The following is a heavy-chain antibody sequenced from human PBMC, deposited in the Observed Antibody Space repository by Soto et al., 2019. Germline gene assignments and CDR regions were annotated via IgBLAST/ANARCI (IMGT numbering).Heavy chain of an antibody. V-gene: IGHV4-39*01. Sequence: TSETLSLTCTVSGGSISSSSYYWGWIRQPPGKGLEWIGSTYYSGSTYYNPSLKSRVTISVDTSKNQFSLKLSSVTAADTAVYYCARHSPSIAARPGWFDPWGQGTLVTVSS. CDR1: GGSISSSSYY. J-gene: IGHJ5*02. D-gene: IGHD6-6*01. CDR2: TYYSGST. CDR3: ARHSPSIAARPGWFDP.